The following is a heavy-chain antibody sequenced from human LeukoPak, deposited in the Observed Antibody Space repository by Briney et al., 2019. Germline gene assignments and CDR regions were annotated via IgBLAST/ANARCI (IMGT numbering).Heavy chain of an antibody. CDR3: ARDVSCYADDL. D-gene: IGHD2-2*01. CDR1: GFAFSGHG. V-gene: IGHV3-33*01. Sequence: GGSLRLSCAASGFAFSGHGMHWVRQAPGKGLEWVAVMWSNGVTKHYADSVKGRFTISRDNSKSTLYLQMNSLTVEDTAIYYCARDVSCYADDLWGLGTLVTVSS. CDR2: MWSNGVTK. J-gene: IGHJ5*02.